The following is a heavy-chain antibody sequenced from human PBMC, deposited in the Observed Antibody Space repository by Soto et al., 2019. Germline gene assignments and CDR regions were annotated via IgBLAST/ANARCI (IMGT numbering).Heavy chain of an antibody. CDR2: ISGSGGST. D-gene: IGHD6-19*01. V-gene: IGHV3-23*01. CDR3: AKDSVAGLWNWFDP. J-gene: IGHJ5*02. Sequence: GGSLRLSCAAAGFTFSSYAMSWVRQAPGKGLEWVSAISGSGGSTYYADSVKGRFTISRDNSKNTLYLQMHSLRAEDTAVYYCAKDSVAGLWNWFDPWGQGPLVTVSS. CDR1: GFTFSSYA.